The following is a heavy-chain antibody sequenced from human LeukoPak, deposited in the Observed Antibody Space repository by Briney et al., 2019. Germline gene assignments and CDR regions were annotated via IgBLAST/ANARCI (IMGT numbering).Heavy chain of an antibody. V-gene: IGHV1-46*01. J-gene: IGHJ5*02. CDR2: INPNGDAT. Sequence: GASVKVSCKTSGYTFTKYLIHWVRQAPGQGLEWVGTINPNGDATNYAPRLQSRLTLTQDTSTSTVYMELRGLTPDDTAVYYCARPLFCAFDNCGYWLDPWGPGTLVTVSS. CDR3: ARPLFCAFDNCGYWLDP. D-gene: IGHD1-20*01. CDR1: GYTFTKYL.